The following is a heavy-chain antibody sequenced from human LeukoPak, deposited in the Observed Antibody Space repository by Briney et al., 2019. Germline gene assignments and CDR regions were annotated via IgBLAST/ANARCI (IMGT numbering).Heavy chain of an antibody. CDR3: ARWVKTYYYGSGSYMVGPLNSRHTYYFDY. J-gene: IGHJ4*02. D-gene: IGHD3-10*01. Sequence: PSETLSLTCAVYGGSFSGYYWSWIRQPPGKGLEWIGEINHSGSTNYNPSLKSRVTISVDTSKNQFSLKLSSVTAADTAVYYCARWVKTYYYGSGSYMVGPLNSRHTYYFDYWGQGTLVTVSS. CDR1: GGSFSGYY. CDR2: INHSGST. V-gene: IGHV4-34*01.